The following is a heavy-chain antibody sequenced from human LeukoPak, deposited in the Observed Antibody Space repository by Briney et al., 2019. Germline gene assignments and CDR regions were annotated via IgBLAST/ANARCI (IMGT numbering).Heavy chain of an antibody. CDR2: IYHSGST. V-gene: IGHV4-59*12. CDR1: GASMSTYY. Sequence: SETLSLTCTVSGASMSTYYWSWIRQPPGKGLEWIAYIYHSGSTNYNPSLKSRVTISVDTSKNQFSLKLNSVTAADTAVYYCARRRFGVYYYDSSGYYSPWFDYWGQGTLVTVSS. CDR3: ARRRFGVYYYDSSGYYSPWFDY. J-gene: IGHJ4*02. D-gene: IGHD3-22*01.